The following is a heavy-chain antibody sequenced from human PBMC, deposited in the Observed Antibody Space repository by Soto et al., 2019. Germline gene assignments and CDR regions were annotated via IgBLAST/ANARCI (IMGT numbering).Heavy chain of an antibody. J-gene: IGHJ6*02. CDR1: GGSISSYY. CDR2: IYYSGSN. CDR3: ASVAIVAQNGMDV. Sequence: QVQLQESGPGLVKPSETLSLTCTVSGGSISSYYWSWIRQPPVKGLEWIGYIYYSGSNTSNPSLKSRVTIAVDTSKNQFSLKLSSVTAADTAGYYWASVAIVAQNGMDVWGQGTTVTVSS. D-gene: IGHD5-12*01. V-gene: IGHV4-59*01.